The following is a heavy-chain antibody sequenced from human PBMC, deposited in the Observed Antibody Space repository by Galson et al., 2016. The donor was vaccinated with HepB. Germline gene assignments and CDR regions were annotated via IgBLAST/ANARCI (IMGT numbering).Heavy chain of an antibody. V-gene: IGHV6-1*01. CDR1: GDSVSSNSAA. J-gene: IGHJ4*02. CDR2: TYYRSNWYN. Sequence: CAISGDSVSSNSAAWNWIRQSPSRGLEWLGRTYYRSNWYNDYAVSVKSRITINPDTSKNQFSLQLNSVTPEYTAVYFCARGTTAYFDYWGQGTLVTLSS. CDR3: ARGTTAYFDY. D-gene: IGHD1-1*01.